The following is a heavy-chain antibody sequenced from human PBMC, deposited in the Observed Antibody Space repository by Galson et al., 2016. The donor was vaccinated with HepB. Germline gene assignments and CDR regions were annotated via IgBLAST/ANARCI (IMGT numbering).Heavy chain of an antibody. CDR3: GRGGIYDSSGYYDH. Sequence: SVKVSCKASGGTLNSYAVNWVRQAPGQGLEWMGGLIPMLGTRNFAQKFQGRVTLTADTSTNTVSMELSSLRSEDTATYYCGRGGIYDSSGYYDHWGQGTLVTVSS. CDR2: LIPMLGTR. D-gene: IGHD3-22*01. CDR1: GGTLNSYA. V-gene: IGHV1-69*10. J-gene: IGHJ4*02.